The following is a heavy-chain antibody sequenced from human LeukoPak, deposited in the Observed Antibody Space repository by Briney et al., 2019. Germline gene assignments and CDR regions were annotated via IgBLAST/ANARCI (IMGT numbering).Heavy chain of an antibody. D-gene: IGHD1-26*01. Sequence: GASVSVSCKASGSTFTVYYMHWVRQAPGQGLEWMGWINPNSGGTNYAQKFQGRVTMTRETSISTAYMELSRLRSDDTAVYYCARGLSGSYYLDYYYYMDVWGKGTTVTVSS. V-gene: IGHV1-2*02. CDR3: ARGLSGSYYLDYYYYMDV. CDR2: INPNSGGT. CDR1: GSTFTVYY. J-gene: IGHJ6*03.